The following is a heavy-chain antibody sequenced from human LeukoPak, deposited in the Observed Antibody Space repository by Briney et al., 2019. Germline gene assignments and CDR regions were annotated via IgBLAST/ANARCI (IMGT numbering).Heavy chain of an antibody. CDR2: INSDGSST. V-gene: IGHV3-74*01. Sequence: GGSLRLSCAASGFTFSNAWMHWVRQAPGKRLVWVSRINSDGSSTSYADSVKGRFTISRDNAKNTLYLQMNSLRAEDTAVYYCASSHGGTGGWYFDLWGRGTLVTVSS. CDR3: ASSHGGTGGWYFDL. J-gene: IGHJ2*01. CDR1: GFTFSNAW. D-gene: IGHD2-15*01.